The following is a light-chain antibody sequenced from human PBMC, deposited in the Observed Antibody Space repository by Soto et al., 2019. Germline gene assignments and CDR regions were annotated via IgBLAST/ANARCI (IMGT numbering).Light chain of an antibody. J-gene: IGKJ2*01. Sequence: DIQMTQSPSTLSASVGDRVTITCRASQSIDIWLAWYQQRPGKAPKLLIYRASTLESGVPSRFSGSGSGTEFTLTSSSLQPDDFATYYCQQYSHYYTFGQGTKLEI. V-gene: IGKV1-5*03. CDR1: QSIDIW. CDR2: RAS. CDR3: QQYSHYYT.